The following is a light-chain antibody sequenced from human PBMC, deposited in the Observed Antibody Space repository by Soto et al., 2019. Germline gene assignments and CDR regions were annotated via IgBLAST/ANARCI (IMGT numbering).Light chain of an antibody. Sequence: EIVLTQSPGTMSLSPGERATLSCRASQSVSSCYLAWYRQKPGQAPRLLIYGASSRATGIPDRFSGSGSGTDFTLTISRLEPEDFAVYYCQQYGSSRTFGQGTKVEIK. CDR2: GAS. CDR3: QQYGSSRT. V-gene: IGKV3-20*01. J-gene: IGKJ1*01. CDR1: QSVSSCY.